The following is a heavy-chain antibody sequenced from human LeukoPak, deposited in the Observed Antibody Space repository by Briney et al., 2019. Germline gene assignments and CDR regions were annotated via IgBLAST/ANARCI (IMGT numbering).Heavy chain of an antibody. CDR3: AKANTLLWFGETLDY. CDR2: ISWNSGSI. J-gene: IGHJ4*02. D-gene: IGHD3-10*01. Sequence: GGSLRLSCAASGFTFSSYAMSWVRQAPGKGLEWVSGISWNSGSIGYADSVKGRFTISRDNAKNSLYLQMNSLRAEDTALYYCAKANTLLWFGETLDYWGQGTLVTVSS. V-gene: IGHV3-9*01. CDR1: GFTFSSYA.